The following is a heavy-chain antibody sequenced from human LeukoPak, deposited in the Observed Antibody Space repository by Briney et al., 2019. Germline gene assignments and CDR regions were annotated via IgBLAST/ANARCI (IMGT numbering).Heavy chain of an antibody. CDR2: INPNGGST. Sequence: GASVKVSCKASGGTFSSYAISWVRQAPGQGLEWMGIINPNGGSTGYAQTFQGRVAMTRDTSTSTVHMELSSLRSEDTAVYYCARERGGHYYDYWGQGTLVTVSS. CDR3: ARERGGHYYDY. CDR1: GGTFSSYA. D-gene: IGHD3-16*01. J-gene: IGHJ4*02. V-gene: IGHV1-46*01.